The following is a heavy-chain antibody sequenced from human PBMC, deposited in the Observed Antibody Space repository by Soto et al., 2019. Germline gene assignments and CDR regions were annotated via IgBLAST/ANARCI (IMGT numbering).Heavy chain of an antibody. CDR2: ISYDGSNK. CDR1: GFTFSSYA. V-gene: IGHV3-30-3*01. CDR3: ARAITVTTLRGAFDI. D-gene: IGHD4-17*01. J-gene: IGHJ3*02. Sequence: QVQLVESGGGVVQPGRSLRLSCAASGFTFSSYAIHWVRQAPGKGLEWVAVISYDGSNKYYADSVKGRFTISRDNSKNTLYLQMNSLRAEDTAVYYCARAITVTTLRGAFDIWGQGTMVTVSS.